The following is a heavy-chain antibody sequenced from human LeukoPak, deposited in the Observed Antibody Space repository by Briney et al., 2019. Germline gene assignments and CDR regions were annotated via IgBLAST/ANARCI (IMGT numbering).Heavy chain of an antibody. CDR3: ARDAELYYDFWSGYYKGTNWFDP. D-gene: IGHD3-3*01. CDR1: GFTFSSYA. J-gene: IGHJ5*02. V-gene: IGHV3-30-3*01. CDR2: ISYDGSNK. Sequence: PGGSLRLSCAASGFTFSSYAMHWVRQAPGKGLEWVAVISYDGSNKYYADSVKGRFTISRDNSKNTLYLQMNSLRAEDTAVYYCARDAELYYDFWSGYYKGTNWFDPWGQGTLVTVS.